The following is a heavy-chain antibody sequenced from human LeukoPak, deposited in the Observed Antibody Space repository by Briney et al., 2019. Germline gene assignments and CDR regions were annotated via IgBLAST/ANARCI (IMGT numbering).Heavy chain of an antibody. D-gene: IGHD3-16*01. CDR1: GMSITSRHY. Sequence: SETLSLTCSVSGMSITSRHYWGWIRQPPGKGLEWIGSTSHSDSPYYNPSLESRVTISLDTSRNQFSLKSTSVTAADTAVYYCARDFGETSLPNWFDPWGQGTLVIVSS. J-gene: IGHJ5*02. V-gene: IGHV4-38-2*02. CDR3: ARDFGETSLPNWFDP. CDR2: TSHSDSP.